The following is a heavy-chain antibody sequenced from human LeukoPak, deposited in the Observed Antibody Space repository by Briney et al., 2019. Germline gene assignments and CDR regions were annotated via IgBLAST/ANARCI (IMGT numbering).Heavy chain of an antibody. D-gene: IGHD2-2*01. CDR1: GYTFSTYA. V-gene: IGHV1-3*01. CDR3: ARSYIVVVPAVYFDY. CDR2: INGGDGNT. Sequence: GASVKVPCKTSGYTFSTYAIQWVRQAPGQRLEWMGWINGGDGNTKFSQKFQGRVTITRDTSARSSYMELSSLRSEDTAVYYCARSYIVVVPAVYFDYWGRGTLVTVSS. J-gene: IGHJ4*02.